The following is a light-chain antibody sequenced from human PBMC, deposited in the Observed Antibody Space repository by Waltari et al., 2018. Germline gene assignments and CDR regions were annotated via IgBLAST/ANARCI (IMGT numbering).Light chain of an antibody. J-gene: IGLJ2*01. V-gene: IGLV3-19*01. CDR1: SRRSYY. CDR3: NSRDSSGNHPV. CDR2: GKN. Sequence: SSELTQDPAVSVALGQTVRTTCQGDSRRSYYASWYQQKPGQAPVLVIYGKNNRPSGIPDRFSCSSSGNTAALTITGAQAEEEADYYCNSRDSSGNHPVFGGGTKLTVL.